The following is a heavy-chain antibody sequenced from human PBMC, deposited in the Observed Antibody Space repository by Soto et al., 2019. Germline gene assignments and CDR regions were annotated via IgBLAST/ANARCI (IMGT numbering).Heavy chain of an antibody. D-gene: IGHD3-10*01. CDR2: IYYSGST. Sequence: SETLSLTCTVSGGSISSYYWSWIRQPPGKGLEWIGCIYYSGSTNYNPSLKSRVTISVDTSKNQFSLKLSSVTAADTAVYYCARDSIWFGELLGPFDYYYYGMDVWGQGTTVTVSS. J-gene: IGHJ6*02. CDR1: GGSISSYY. V-gene: IGHV4-59*01. CDR3: ARDSIWFGELLGPFDYYYYGMDV.